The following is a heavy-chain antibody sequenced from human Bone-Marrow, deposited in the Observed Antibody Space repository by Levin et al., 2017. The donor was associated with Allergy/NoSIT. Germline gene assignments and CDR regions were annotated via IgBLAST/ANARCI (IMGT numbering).Heavy chain of an antibody. CDR2: VRNKANSYTT. CDR3: IRASVASTPYYYDN. J-gene: IGHJ4*02. D-gene: IGHD6-19*01. Sequence: GESLKISCVASGFTFGDHYMDWVRQAPGKGLEWVARVRNKANSYTTEYAASVKGRFTISRDDSKNSLYMQMNSLKTEDTAVYYCIRASVASTPYYYDNWGQGTLVTVSS. CDR1: GFTFGDHY. V-gene: IGHV3-72*01.